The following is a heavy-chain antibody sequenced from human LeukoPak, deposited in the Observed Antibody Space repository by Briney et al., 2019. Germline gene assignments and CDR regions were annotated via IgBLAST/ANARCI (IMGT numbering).Heavy chain of an antibody. Sequence: GGSLRLSCAASGFTFSSYSMNWVRQAPGKGLEWVSSISSSSSYIYYADSVKGRFTISRDNAKNSLYLQMNSLRAEDTAVYYCARDGSIAARPYSFDYWGQGTLVTVSS. CDR2: ISSSSSYI. D-gene: IGHD6-6*01. CDR3: ARDGSIAARPYSFDY. J-gene: IGHJ4*02. V-gene: IGHV3-21*01. CDR1: GFTFSSYS.